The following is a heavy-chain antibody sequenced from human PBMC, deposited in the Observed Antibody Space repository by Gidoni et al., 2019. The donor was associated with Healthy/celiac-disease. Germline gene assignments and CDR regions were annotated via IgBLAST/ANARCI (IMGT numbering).Heavy chain of an antibody. CDR3: ARGDLVFGVAHYYYHGMDV. D-gene: IGHD3-3*01. J-gene: IGHJ6*02. Sequence: QVKLVESGGGVVQPGRSLRLSCAASGFPFSNFGMHWVRQAPGKGLGWVAVIWYDGSNKYYADSVKGRFTISRDNSKNTLYLQMNSLRAEDTAVFYCARGDLVFGVAHYYYHGMDVWGQGTTVTVSS. CDR1: GFPFSNFG. CDR2: IWYDGSNK. V-gene: IGHV3-33*01.